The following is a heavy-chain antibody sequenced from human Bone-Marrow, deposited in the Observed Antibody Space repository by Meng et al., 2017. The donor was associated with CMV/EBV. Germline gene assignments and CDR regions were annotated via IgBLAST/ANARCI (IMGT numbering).Heavy chain of an antibody. CDR2: IYSRGST. CDR3: ARGSGNYDPHYYYGMDV. D-gene: IGHD1-7*01. CDR1: SGSISGSPYF. V-gene: IGHV4-39*07. J-gene: IGHJ6*02. Sequence: SETLSLTCTVSSGSISGSPYFWGWIRHPPGKRLEWIGNIYSRGSTYYNPSLKSRVTMSVDTSKNQFSLNLTSVTAADTAVYYCARGSGNYDPHYYYGMDVWGQGTTVTVSS.